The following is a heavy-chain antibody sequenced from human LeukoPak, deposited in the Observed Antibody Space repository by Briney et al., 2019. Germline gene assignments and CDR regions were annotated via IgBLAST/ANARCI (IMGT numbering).Heavy chain of an antibody. D-gene: IGHD6-6*01. Sequence: SETLSLTCTVSGGSISNYYWSWIRQPPGKGLEWIGYIHYSGSTTYNPSLKSRVTMSVDTSKNQFSLKLSSVTAADTAVYYCARSRPPSDAFDIWGQGTMVTVSS. CDR2: IHYSGST. CDR3: ARSRPPSDAFDI. CDR1: GGSISNYY. J-gene: IGHJ3*02. V-gene: IGHV4-59*01.